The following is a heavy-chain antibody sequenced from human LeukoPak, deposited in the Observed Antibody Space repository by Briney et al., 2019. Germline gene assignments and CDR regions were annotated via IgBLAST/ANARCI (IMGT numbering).Heavy chain of an antibody. Sequence: RSGGSLRLSCAASGFTFSSYWMHWVRQAPGKGLVWVSRINSDGSSTSYADSVKGRFTISRDNAKNTLYLQMNSLRAEDTAVYYCAAGATSRARPPHFDYWGQGTLVTVSS. CDR3: AAGATSRARPPHFDY. D-gene: IGHD1-26*01. V-gene: IGHV3-74*01. J-gene: IGHJ4*02. CDR1: GFTFSSYW. CDR2: INSDGSST.